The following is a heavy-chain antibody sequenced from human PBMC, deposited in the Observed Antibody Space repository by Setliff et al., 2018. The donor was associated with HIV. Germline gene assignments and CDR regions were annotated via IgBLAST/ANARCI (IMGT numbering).Heavy chain of an antibody. CDR3: IRRRRAPGAADLESY. Sequence: GESLKISCKASGYIIDSYWIGWVRQMPGKGLEWMGVTYPGDSTTRYSPSLEGQVTISADRSINTAFLQWSSLEASDTAMYYCIRRRRAPGAADLESYWGQGTLVTVSS. CDR1: GYIIDSYW. V-gene: IGHV5-51*01. J-gene: IGHJ4*02. CDR2: TYPGDSTT. D-gene: IGHD7-27*01.